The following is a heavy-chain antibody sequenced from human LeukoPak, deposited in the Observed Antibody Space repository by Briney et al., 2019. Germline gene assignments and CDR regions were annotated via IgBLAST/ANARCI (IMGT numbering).Heavy chain of an antibody. D-gene: IGHD6-13*01. CDR1: GGSFSGYF. V-gene: IGHV4-34*01. CDR3: ARAPSGEVESAARGDYLDY. J-gene: IGHJ4*02. CDR2: INHSGGT. Sequence: PSETLSLTCAVYGGSFSGYFWSWIRQPPGKGLXWIREINHSGGTNYNPSLKSRVTISVDTSKNQFSLKMNSVTAADTAVYYCARAPSGEVESAARGDYLDYWGQGTLVTVSS.